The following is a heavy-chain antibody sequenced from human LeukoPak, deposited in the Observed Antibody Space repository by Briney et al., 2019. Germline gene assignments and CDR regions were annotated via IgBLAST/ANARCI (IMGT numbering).Heavy chain of an antibody. V-gene: IGHV1-2*02. D-gene: IGHD3-3*01. CDR3: ARVSDYDFWSGYYVPIGNWFDP. Sequence: ASVKVSCKASGYTFTGYYMHWVRQAPGQGLEWMGWINPNSGGTNYAQKLQGRVTMTTDTSTSTAYMELRSLRSDDTAVYYCARVSDYDFWSGYYVPIGNWFDPWGQGTLVTVSS. J-gene: IGHJ5*02. CDR1: GYTFTGYY. CDR2: INPNSGGT.